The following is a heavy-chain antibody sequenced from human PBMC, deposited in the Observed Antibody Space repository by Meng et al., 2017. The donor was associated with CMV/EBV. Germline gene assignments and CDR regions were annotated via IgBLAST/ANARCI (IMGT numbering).Heavy chain of an antibody. CDR3: ARDLGITIFGVVIDYYYYGMDV. V-gene: IGHV3-30*19. J-gene: IGHJ6*02. Sequence: GESLKISCAASGFTFSSYGMHWVRQAPGKGLEWVAVISYDGSNKYYADSVKGRFTISRDNSKNTLYLQMNSLRAEDTAVYYCARDLGITIFGVVIDYYYYGMDVWGQGTTVTVSS. CDR1: GFTFSSYG. D-gene: IGHD3-3*01. CDR2: ISYDGSNK.